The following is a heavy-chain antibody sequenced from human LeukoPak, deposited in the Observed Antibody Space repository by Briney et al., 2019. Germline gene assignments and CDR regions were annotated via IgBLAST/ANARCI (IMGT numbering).Heavy chain of an antibody. CDR1: GFTFSDHF. J-gene: IGHJ4*02. D-gene: IGHD6-19*01. V-gene: IGHV3-72*01. Sequence: GGSLRLSCAVSGFTFSDHFLDWVRQAPGKGLEWVGRSRNKAKSYTTEYAASVKGRLTISRDDSKNSLYLQMNSLETEDTAVYYCVRVGSVSGSDYLDYWGQGTLVTVSS. CDR3: VRVGSVSGSDYLDY. CDR2: SRNKAKSYTT.